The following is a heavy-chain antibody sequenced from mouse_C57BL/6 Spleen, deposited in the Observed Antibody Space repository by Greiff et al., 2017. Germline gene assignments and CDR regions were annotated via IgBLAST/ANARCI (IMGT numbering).Heavy chain of an antibody. CDR1: GYTFTSYW. V-gene: IGHV1-64*01. CDR2: IHPNSGST. Sequence: VQLQESGAELVKPGASVKLSCTASGYTFTSYWMHWVKQRPGQGLEWIGMIHPNSGSTKYNEKFKSQATLTVDNSTSTAFMQLSSLTSEDCAVYYGTREDPFTTVGGENFDYWGQGTTLTVSS. CDR3: TREDPFTTVGGENFDY. D-gene: IGHD1-1*01. J-gene: IGHJ2*01.